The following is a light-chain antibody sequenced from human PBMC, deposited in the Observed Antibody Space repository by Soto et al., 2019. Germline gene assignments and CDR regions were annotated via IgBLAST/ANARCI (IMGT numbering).Light chain of an antibody. CDR3: AACDDSLNGVWV. V-gene: IGLV1-47*02. Sequence: QSVLTQPPSASGTPGQRVTISCSGSSSNIGSNYVYWYQQLPGTAPKLLIYSNNQRPSGVPDRFSGSKSGTSASLAISGLRYLDEADYYCAACDDSLNGVWVFGGGTELTVL. CDR2: SNN. CDR1: SSNIGSNY. J-gene: IGLJ3*02.